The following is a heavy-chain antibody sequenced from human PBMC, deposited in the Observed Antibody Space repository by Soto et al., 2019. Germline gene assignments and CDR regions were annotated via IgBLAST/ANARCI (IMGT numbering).Heavy chain of an antibody. V-gene: IGHV4-39*01. D-gene: IGHD3-3*01. CDR2: IYYSGST. CDR1: GGSISSSSYY. Sequence: SETLSLTCTVSGGSISSSSYYWGWIRQSPGKGLEWIGSIYYSGSTYYNPSLKSRVTISVDTSKNQFSLKLSSVTAADTAVYYCARQVLEWLLSRFDPWGQGTLVTVS. CDR3: ARQVLEWLLSRFDP. J-gene: IGHJ5*02.